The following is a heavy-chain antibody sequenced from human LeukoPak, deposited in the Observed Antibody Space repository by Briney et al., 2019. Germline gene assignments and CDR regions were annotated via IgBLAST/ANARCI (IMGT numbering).Heavy chain of an antibody. CDR1: GYTFTGYY. CDR2: INPNSGGT. J-gene: IGHJ4*02. CDR3: ARFVVVVPAAFFDY. Sequence: ASVKVSCKASGYTFTGYYMHWVRQAPGQGLEWMRRINPNSGGTNYAQKFQGRVTMTRDTSISTAYMELSRLRSDDTAVYYCARFVVVVPAAFFDYWGQGTLVTVSS. D-gene: IGHD2-2*01. V-gene: IGHV1-2*06.